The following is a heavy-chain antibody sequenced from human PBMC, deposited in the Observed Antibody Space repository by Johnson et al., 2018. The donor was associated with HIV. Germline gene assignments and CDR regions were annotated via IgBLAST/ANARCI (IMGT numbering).Heavy chain of an antibody. Sequence: QVKLVESGGGVVGPGGSLRLSSTVPGFTFDDNDMSRVRQAPGQGVQWVTSTSLDGGTKHYADSVKGPFTISRDNSKNTLYLQMNSLRAKDTAVYYCARDWELGAFDIWGQGTMVTVSS. J-gene: IGHJ3*02. CDR2: TSLDGGTK. CDR1: GFTFDDND. CDR3: ARDWELGAFDI. D-gene: IGHD1-7*01. V-gene: IGHV3-30*19.